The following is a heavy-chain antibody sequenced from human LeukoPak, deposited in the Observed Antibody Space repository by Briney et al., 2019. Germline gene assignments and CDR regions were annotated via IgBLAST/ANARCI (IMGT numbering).Heavy chain of an antibody. D-gene: IGHD3-22*01. CDR3: ARVISGYFHFDY. V-gene: IGHV4-59*01. CDR1: GGSISSYY. J-gene: IGHJ4*02. Sequence: SETLSPTCTVSGGSISSYYWSWIRQPPGKGLEWIGYIYYSGSTNYNPSLKSRVTISVDTSKNQFSLKLSSVTAADTAVYYCARVISGYFHFDYWGQGTLVTVSS. CDR2: IYYSGST.